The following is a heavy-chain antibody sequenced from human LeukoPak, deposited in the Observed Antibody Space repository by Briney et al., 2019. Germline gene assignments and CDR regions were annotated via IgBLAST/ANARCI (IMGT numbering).Heavy chain of an antibody. J-gene: IGHJ4*02. V-gene: IGHV3-7*01. CDR3: ARGTSTFDY. Sequence: GGSLRLSCAASGFIFSNYWMGWVRQGPGKGLEWVANIKQDGGERYYVDSVKGRFTISRDNARNSLYLQMNSLRAEDTAVYYCARGTSTFDYWGQGALVTVSS. CDR1: GFIFSNYW. CDR2: IKQDGGER.